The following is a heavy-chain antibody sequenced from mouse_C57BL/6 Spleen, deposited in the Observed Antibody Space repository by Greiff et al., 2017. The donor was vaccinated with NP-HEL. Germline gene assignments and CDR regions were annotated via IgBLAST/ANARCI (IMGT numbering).Heavy chain of an antibody. CDR2: IWSGGST. V-gene: IGHV2-2*01. J-gene: IGHJ2*01. CDR3: ARNVANWDSYFDY. CDR1: GFSLTSYG. D-gene: IGHD4-1*01. Sequence: QVQLKQSGPGLVQPSQSLSITCTVSGFSLTSYGVHWVRQSPGKGLEWLGVIWSGGSTDYNAAFISRLSISKDNSKSQVFFKMNSLQADDTAIYYCARNVANWDSYFDYWGQGTTLTVSS.